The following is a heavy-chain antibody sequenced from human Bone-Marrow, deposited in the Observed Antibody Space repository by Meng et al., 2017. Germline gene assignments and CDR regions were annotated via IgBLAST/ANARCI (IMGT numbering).Heavy chain of an antibody. V-gene: IGHV4-59*01. Sequence: GSLRLSCTVSGGSISSYYWSWIRQPPGKGLEWIGYIYYSGSTNYNPSLKSRVTISVDTSKNQFSLKLSSVTAADTAVYYCALGVVAATPSLDYWGQGTLVTVS. CDR3: ALGVVAATPSLDY. D-gene: IGHD2-15*01. J-gene: IGHJ4*02. CDR1: GGSISSYY. CDR2: IYYSGST.